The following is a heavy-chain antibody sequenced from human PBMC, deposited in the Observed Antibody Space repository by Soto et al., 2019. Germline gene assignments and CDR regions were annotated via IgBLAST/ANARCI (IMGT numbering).Heavy chain of an antibody. V-gene: IGHV1-2*04. J-gene: IGHJ6*02. CDR1: GYTFTGYY. CDR2: INPNSGGT. CDR3: ARDRVAAAGDYYYYYGMDV. D-gene: IGHD6-13*01. Sequence: QVQLVQSGAEVKKPGASVKVSCKASGYTFTGYYMHWVRQAPGQGLEWMGWINPNSGGTNYAQKFQGWVTMTRDTSIRTAYMELSRLRSDDTAVYYCARDRVAAAGDYYYYYGMDVWGQGTTVTVSS.